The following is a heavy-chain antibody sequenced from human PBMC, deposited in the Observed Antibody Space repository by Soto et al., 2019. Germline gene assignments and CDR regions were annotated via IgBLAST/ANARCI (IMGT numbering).Heavy chain of an antibody. V-gene: IGHV1-18*01. CDR2: ISAYNGNT. CDR1: GYTFTSYG. CDR3: ARGPPDYRDSSGYYVRYDY. Sequence: ASVKVSCKASGYTFTSYGISWVRQAPGQGLEWMGWISAYNGNTNYAQKLQGRVTMTTDTSTSTAYMELRSLRSDDTAVYYCARGPPDYRDSSGYYVRYDYWGQGTLVTV. D-gene: IGHD3-22*01. J-gene: IGHJ4*02.